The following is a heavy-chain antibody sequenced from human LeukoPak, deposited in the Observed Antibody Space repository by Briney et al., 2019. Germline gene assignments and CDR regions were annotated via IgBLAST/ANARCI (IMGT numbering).Heavy chain of an antibody. J-gene: IGHJ4*02. Sequence: ASVKVSCKASGGTFNTYSITWVRQAPGQGLEWMGGIIPMFGTPTYAQKFQGRVTITADESTSTAYMDLSSLRYEDTAVYYCARDAPSVEMPTYFDHWGQGTLVTVSS. V-gene: IGHV1-69*13. CDR3: ARDAPSVEMPTYFDH. CDR2: IIPMFGTP. CDR1: GGTFNTYS. D-gene: IGHD5-24*01.